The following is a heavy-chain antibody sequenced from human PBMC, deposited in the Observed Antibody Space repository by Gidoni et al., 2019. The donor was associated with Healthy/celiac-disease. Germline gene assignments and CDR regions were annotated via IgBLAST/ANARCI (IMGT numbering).Heavy chain of an antibody. V-gene: IGHV1-18*01. CDR3: ARGGPESGFMVYAMRTGFDY. Sequence: QVQLVQSGAEVKKPGASVKVSCQASGYPFTSYGIRWVRQAPGQGLEWMGWISAYNGNTNYAQKLQGRVTMTTDTSTSTAYMELRSLRSDDTAVYYCARGGPESGFMVYAMRTGFDYWGQGTLVTVSS. CDR2: ISAYNGNT. D-gene: IGHD2-8*01. CDR1: GYPFTSYG. J-gene: IGHJ4*02.